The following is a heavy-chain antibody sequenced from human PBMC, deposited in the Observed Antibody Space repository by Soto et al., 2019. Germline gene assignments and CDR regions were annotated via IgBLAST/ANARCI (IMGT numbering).Heavy chain of an antibody. Sequence: SETLSLTCTVSGGSVSGHFWSWIRQPPGKGLEWVGYISHRGSTDYNPSLKSRLTISLDTSKNQFSLQLTSVIATDMAVHYCAREIPSSGYFDYWGQGALVTV. V-gene: IGHV4-59*02. CDR3: AREIPSSGYFDY. CDR1: GGSVSGHF. CDR2: ISHRGST. J-gene: IGHJ4*02. D-gene: IGHD3-10*01.